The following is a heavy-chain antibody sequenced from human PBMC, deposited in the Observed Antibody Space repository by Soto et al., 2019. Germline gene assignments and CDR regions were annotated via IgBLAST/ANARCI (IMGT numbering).Heavy chain of an antibody. V-gene: IGHV1-69*13. D-gene: IGHD6-13*01. Sequence: SVKVSCKASGGTLSGYAITLVRQAPGQGLEWMGGIIPIFGTANYAQKFQGRVTITADESTSTAYMELSSLRSEYTAVDYCARRVSSSWFDYWGQGTLVTV. CDR1: GGTLSGYA. CDR2: IIPIFGTA. CDR3: ARRVSSSWFDY. J-gene: IGHJ4*02.